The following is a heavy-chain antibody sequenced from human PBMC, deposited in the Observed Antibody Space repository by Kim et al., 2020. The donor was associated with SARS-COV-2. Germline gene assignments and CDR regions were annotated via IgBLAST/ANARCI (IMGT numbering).Heavy chain of an antibody. V-gene: IGHV3-74*01. CDR1: GFTFSSYW. D-gene: IGHD6-19*01. Sequence: GGSLRLSCAASGFTFSSYWMHWVRQVPGEGLVWVSRISPDGTSTSYADSVKGRFTISRHNAKNTLFLQMSSLRAEDSALFYCVKGTSGWPYWGQGTLVTVSA. J-gene: IGHJ4*02. CDR2: ISPDGTST. CDR3: VKGTSGWPY.